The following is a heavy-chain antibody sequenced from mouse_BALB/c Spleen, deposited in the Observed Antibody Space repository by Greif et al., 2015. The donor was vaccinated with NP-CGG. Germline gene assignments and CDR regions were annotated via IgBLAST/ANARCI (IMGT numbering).Heavy chain of an antibody. CDR3: ASHLTTVVAYYYAMDY. D-gene: IGHD1-1*01. CDR2: IDPANGNT. Sequence: VQLKQSGAGLVKPGASVKLSCTASGFNIKDTYMHWVKQRPEQGLEWIGRIDPANGNTKYDPKFQGKATITADTSSNTAYLQLSSLTSEDTAVYYCASHLTTVVAYYYAMDYWGQGTSVTVSS. CDR1: GFNIKDTY. V-gene: IGHV14-3*02. J-gene: IGHJ4*01.